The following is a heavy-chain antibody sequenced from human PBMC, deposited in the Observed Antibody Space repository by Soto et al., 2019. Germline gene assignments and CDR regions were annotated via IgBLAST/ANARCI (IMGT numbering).Heavy chain of an antibody. CDR2: KTYDGSNK. J-gene: IGHJ4*02. D-gene: IGHD2-8*02. Sequence: QVQLVESGGGVVQPGRSLRLSCAASGFMFSSYAMHWVRQAPGKGLEWVAVKTYDGSNKYYADSVKGRFTISRDNSKNTLYLQMNSLRAEDTAVYDCARAGGVLVDYWGQGTLVTVSS. V-gene: IGHV3-30-3*01. CDR3: ARAGGVLVDY. CDR1: GFMFSSYA.